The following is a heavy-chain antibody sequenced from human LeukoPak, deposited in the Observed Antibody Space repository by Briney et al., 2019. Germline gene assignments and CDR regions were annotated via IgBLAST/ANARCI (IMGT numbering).Heavy chain of an antibody. D-gene: IGHD6-13*01. J-gene: IGHJ6*02. CDR2: IYYTGST. V-gene: IGHV4-59*12. Sequence: SETLSLTCTVSGGSISSYYWSWIRQPPGKGLEWIGYIYYTGSTNYNPSLKSRVTMSVDTSKNQFSLKLSSVTAADTAVYYCARDTPPGYSSSWYRHYGMDVWGQGTTVTVSS. CDR1: GGSISSYY. CDR3: ARDTPPGYSSSWYRHYGMDV.